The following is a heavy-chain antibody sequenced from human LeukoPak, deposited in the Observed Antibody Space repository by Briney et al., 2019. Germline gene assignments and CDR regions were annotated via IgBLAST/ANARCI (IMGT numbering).Heavy chain of an antibody. D-gene: IGHD5-18*01. CDR1: GYTFIDHY. CDR2: IIPNSGGT. Sequence: ASVKVSCKASGYTFIDHYIHWVRQAPGQGLEWMGWIIPNSGGTKFAQKFQGRVTMTRDTSISTAYMELSRLTSDDTAVYYCARDGRLRNGYDNFYIWGQGTLVTVSS. J-gene: IGHJ4*02. CDR3: ARDGRLRNGYDNFYI. V-gene: IGHV1-2*02.